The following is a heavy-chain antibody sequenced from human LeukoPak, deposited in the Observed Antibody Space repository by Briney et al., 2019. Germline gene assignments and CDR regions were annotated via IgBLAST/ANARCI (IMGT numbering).Heavy chain of an antibody. D-gene: IGHD3-16*01. Sequence: GGSLSLSCAASGFTFSNYAMNWVRQAPGKGLEWVSAIDSGGGTYYADSVKGRFTISRDNSKNTLYLQMNSLRAEDTAVYFCAKGPQGDWGQGTLVTVSS. CDR1: GFTFSNYA. J-gene: IGHJ4*02. V-gene: IGHV3-23*01. CDR3: AKGPQGD. CDR2: IDSGGGT.